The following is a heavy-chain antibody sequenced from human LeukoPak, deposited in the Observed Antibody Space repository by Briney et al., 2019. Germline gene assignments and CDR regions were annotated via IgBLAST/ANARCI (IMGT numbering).Heavy chain of an antibody. CDR1: GFTFSSYG. D-gene: IGHD2-15*01. Sequence: GGSLRLSCAASGFTFSSYGMHWVRQAPGKGLEWVAVIWYDGSNKYYADSVKGRFTISRDNSKNTLYLQMNSLRAEDTAVYYCARDWMGYCSGGSCYSDYYGMDVWGQGTTVTVSS. CDR3: ARDWMGYCSGGSCYSDYYGMDV. V-gene: IGHV3-33*01. CDR2: IWYDGSNK. J-gene: IGHJ6*02.